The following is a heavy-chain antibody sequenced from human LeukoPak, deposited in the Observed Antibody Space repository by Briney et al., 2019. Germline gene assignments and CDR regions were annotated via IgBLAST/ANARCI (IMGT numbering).Heavy chain of an antibody. J-gene: IGHJ3*02. V-gene: IGHV3-74*01. Sequence: GGSLRLSCAASGFTFSSYGMHWVRQAPGKGLVWVSRINSDGSTTSYADSVKGRFTISRDNAKNTLYLQMNSLRAEDTAVYYCSRDTADDAFDIWGQGTMVTVSS. CDR2: INSDGSTT. CDR3: SRDTADDAFDI. CDR1: GFTFSSYG.